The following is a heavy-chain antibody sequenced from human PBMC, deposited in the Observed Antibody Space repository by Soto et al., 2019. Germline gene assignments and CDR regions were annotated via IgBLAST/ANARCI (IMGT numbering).Heavy chain of an antibody. J-gene: IGHJ4*02. Sequence: SETLSLTCTVSGGSISSSSYYWGWIRQPPGKGLEWIGSIYYSGSTYYNPSLKSRVTISVDTSKNQFSLKLSSVTAADTAVYYCARRARVRGVIIKERYYFDYWGQGTLVTVSS. CDR1: GGSISSSSYY. CDR3: ARRARVRGVIIKERYYFDY. CDR2: IYYSGST. D-gene: IGHD3-10*01. V-gene: IGHV4-39*01.